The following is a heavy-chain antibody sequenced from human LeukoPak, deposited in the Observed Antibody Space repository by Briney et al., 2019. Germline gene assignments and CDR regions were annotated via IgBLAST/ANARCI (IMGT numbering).Heavy chain of an antibody. V-gene: IGHV3-30*04. CDR3: AGEKFDI. J-gene: IGHJ3*02. Sequence: QPGGSLRLSCAASGFSFTKYAMDWVRQAPGKGLEWVAIISKDGSMRYYADSVEGRFTVSRDNSNNAVCLQMNSLKSEDTAVYYCAGEKFDIWGQGTMVTVSA. CDR1: GFSFTKYA. CDR2: ISKDGSMR.